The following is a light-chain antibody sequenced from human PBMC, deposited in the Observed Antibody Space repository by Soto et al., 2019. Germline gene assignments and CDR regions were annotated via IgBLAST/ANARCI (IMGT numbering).Light chain of an antibody. J-gene: IGKJ5*01. CDR1: QSISNW. CDR3: QQYYNYPIT. CDR2: KAS. Sequence: DIQMTQSPSTLSASVGDSVIITCRASQSISNWLAWYQQRPGKAPKLLFYKASNVESGVPSRFSGSGSGTEFTLAISSLQPDDFATYYCQQYYNYPITFGQGTRLEIK. V-gene: IGKV1-5*03.